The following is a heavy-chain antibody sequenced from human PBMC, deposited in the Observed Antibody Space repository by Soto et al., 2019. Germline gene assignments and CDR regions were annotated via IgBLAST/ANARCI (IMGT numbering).Heavy chain of an antibody. CDR2: ISGYDGKT. D-gene: IGHD2-2*01. J-gene: IGHJ1*01. CDR3: ARRDCSTYTCYTPAQY. Sequence: QVQLVQSGAEVKKPGASVKVSCKASGYTFTNYGITWVRQAPGQGLEWMGWISGYDGKTNYAQNFQGRVTLTTDTXTXTAYMELRSLRSDDTAVYYCARRDCSTYTCYTPAQYWGQGTLVTVSS. CDR1: GYTFTNYG. V-gene: IGHV1-18*01.